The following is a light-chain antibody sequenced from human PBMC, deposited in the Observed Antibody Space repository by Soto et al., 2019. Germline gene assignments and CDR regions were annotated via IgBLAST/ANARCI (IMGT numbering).Light chain of an antibody. CDR3: QQRISWPPT. CDR2: DTS. Sequence: EIGLTQSPATLSLSPGDRATLSCRASQSVSRYLAWYQQKPGQAPRLLIHDTSTQDTGVPDTFSGSGSGTEFTLTISSLDPEDSAMYYFQQRISWPPTFGGGTHVEIK. J-gene: IGKJ4*01. CDR1: QSVSRY. V-gene: IGKV3-11*01.